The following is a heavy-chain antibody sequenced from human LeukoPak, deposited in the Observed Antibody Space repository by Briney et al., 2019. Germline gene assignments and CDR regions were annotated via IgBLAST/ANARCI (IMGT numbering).Heavy chain of an antibody. CDR3: ARQDQLGPFFDY. CDR1: GASVSGSNYY. CDR2: IYHSGST. D-gene: IGHD1-26*01. J-gene: IGHJ4*02. Sequence: SETLSLTCAVSGASVSGSNYYWGWIRQPPGKGLEWIGSIYHSGSTYYNPSLKSRVTISVDTSKNQFSLKLSSVTAADTAVYYCARQDQLGPFFDYWGQGTLVTVSS. V-gene: IGHV4-39*01.